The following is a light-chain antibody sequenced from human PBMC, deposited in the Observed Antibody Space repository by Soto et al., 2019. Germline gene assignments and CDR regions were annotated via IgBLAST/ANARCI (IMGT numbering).Light chain of an antibody. CDR3: QQYDSYSAGP. J-gene: IGKJ1*01. CDR2: DAS. CDR1: QTVNTW. Sequence: DIQMTQSPSTLSASVGDRVTITCRASQTVNTWLAWYQQKPGKAPKVLIFDASSLKTGVPPSFSGSGSGTEFTLTISNLKPDDFATYYCQQYDSYSAGPFGQGTKVEIK. V-gene: IGKV1-5*01.